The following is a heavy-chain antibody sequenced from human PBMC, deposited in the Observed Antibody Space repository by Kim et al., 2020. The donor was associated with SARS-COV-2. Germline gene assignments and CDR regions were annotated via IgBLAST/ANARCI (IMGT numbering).Heavy chain of an antibody. CDR1: GMTFSSSA. V-gene: IGHV3-33*01. D-gene: IGHD3-10*01. CDR2: IYYDGTKI. Sequence: GGSLRLSCATSGMTFSSSAMHWVRQAPGKGLEWLAAIYYDGTKIFHVDAVKGRFSISRDNSKNTLYLEMNSLRVEDTAVYFCARDKSGYGSKFYYGMDVWGQGTTVIVSS. CDR3: ARDKSGYGSKFYYGMDV. J-gene: IGHJ6*01.